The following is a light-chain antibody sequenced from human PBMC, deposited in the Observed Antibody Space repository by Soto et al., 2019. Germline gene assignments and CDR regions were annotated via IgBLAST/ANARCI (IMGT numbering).Light chain of an antibody. J-gene: IGKJ1*01. CDR2: GAS. Sequence: EIVLMQSRANLYGWAGERATFACMASQSVSGNLAWYQQKPGQAPRLLIYGASTRATGIPARFSGSGSGTEFTLTISSLQSEDFAVYYCQQYNNWPPWTFGQGTKVDIK. V-gene: IGKV3-15*01. CDR1: QSVSGN. CDR3: QQYNNWPPWT.